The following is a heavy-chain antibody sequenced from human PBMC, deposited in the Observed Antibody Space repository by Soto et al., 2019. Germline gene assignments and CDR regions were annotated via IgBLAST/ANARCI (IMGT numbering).Heavy chain of an antibody. CDR1: GFTFSDYY. J-gene: IGHJ6*03. CDR3: ARALSRNYGSGSYYRYYYYYMDV. D-gene: IGHD3-10*01. CDR2: ISSSGSTI. Sequence: QVQLVESGGGLVKPGGSLRLSCAASGFTFSDYYMSWIRQAPGKGLEWVSYISSSGSTIYYADSVKGRFTISRDNAKNSLYLQMNSLRAEDTAVYYCARALSRNYGSGSYYRYYYYYMDVWDKGTTVTVSS. V-gene: IGHV3-11*01.